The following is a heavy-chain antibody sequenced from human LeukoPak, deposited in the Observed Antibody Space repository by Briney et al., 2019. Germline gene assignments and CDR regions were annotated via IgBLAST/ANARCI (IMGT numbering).Heavy chain of an antibody. CDR1: GFTFSSYD. J-gene: IGHJ4*02. V-gene: IGHV3-13*01. Sequence: GGALRLSCAASGFTFSSYDMHWVRQATGKGLEWVSAIGTAGDTYYPGSVKGRFTISRENAKNSLYLQMNSLRAGDTAVYYCARGWALRYYYDSSGYQPYYFDYWGQGTLVTVSS. CDR2: IGTAGDT. CDR3: ARGWALRYYYDSSGYQPYYFDY. D-gene: IGHD3-22*01.